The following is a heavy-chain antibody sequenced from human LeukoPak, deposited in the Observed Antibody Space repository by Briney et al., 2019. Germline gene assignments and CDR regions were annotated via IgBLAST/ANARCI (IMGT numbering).Heavy chain of an antibody. D-gene: IGHD3-3*01. Sequence: PPETLSLTCTVSGGSISSYYWSWIRQPPGKGLEWIGYIYYSGSTNYNPSLKSRVTISVDTSKNQFSLKLSSVTAADTAVYYCARSYYDFWSVWDYWGQGTLVTVSS. CDR3: ARSYYDFWSVWDY. J-gene: IGHJ4*02. V-gene: IGHV4-59*01. CDR2: IYYSGST. CDR1: GGSISSYY.